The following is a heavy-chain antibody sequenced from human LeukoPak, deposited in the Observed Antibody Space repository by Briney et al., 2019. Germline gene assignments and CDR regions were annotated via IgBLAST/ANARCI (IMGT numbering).Heavy chain of an antibody. V-gene: IGHV3-53*01. Sequence: GGSLRLSCEASGTRVSDNYMYWVRQAPGKGLEWVSSIDYSGGDTHYADSVKGRLTISRDNSKNTLYLQLSSLRGDDTAVYYCARNSGWYGVSWGQGTLVTVSS. J-gene: IGHJ4*02. CDR1: GTRVSDNY. D-gene: IGHD6-19*01. CDR3: ARNSGWYGVS. CDR2: IDYSGGDT.